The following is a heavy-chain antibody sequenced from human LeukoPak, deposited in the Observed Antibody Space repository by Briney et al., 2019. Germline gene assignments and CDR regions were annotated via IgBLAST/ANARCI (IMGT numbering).Heavy chain of an antibody. CDR3: AKNVQKYSSGCPGY. J-gene: IGHJ4*02. Sequence: GGSLRLSCAASGFTFDDYAMHWVRQAPGKGLEWVSGISWSSGSIAYADSVKGRFTISRDNSKNTLYLQINSLRAEDTAVYYCAKNVQKYSSGCPGYWGQGTLVTVSS. CDR1: GFTFDDYA. D-gene: IGHD6-19*01. V-gene: IGHV3-9*01. CDR2: ISWSSGSI.